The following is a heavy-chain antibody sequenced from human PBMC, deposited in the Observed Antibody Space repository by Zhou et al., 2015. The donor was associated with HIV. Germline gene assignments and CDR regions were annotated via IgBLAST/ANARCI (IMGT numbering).Heavy chain of an antibody. CDR1: GGTFSSYA. V-gene: IGHV1-69*06. Sequence: QVQLVQSGAEVKKPGSSVKVSCKASGGTFSSYAISWVRQAPGQGLEWMGGIIPIFGTANYAQKFQGRVTMTRDTSISTAYMELSRLRSDDTAVYYCARDWRGMVTDAFDIWGQGDNGHRLF. J-gene: IGHJ3*02. D-gene: IGHD3-16*01. CDR3: ARDWRGMVTDAFDI. CDR2: IIPIFGTA.